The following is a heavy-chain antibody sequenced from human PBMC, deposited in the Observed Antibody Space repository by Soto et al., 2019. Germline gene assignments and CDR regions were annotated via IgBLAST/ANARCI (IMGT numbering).Heavy chain of an antibody. D-gene: IGHD5-12*01. CDR1: GASVSSAEHY. Sequence: QVQLQESGPGLVKASQTLSLTCTLSGASVSSAEHYWSWIRQPPGKGLEWIGYSYYSGGSYYNASLQRRFIISVDTSQNQFSLKLTSGTAADTAVYYCARLSGYDPAGAADKWGPGILVSVSS. J-gene: IGHJ4*02. CDR3: ARLSGYDPAGAADK. V-gene: IGHV4-30-4*01. CDR2: SYYSGGS.